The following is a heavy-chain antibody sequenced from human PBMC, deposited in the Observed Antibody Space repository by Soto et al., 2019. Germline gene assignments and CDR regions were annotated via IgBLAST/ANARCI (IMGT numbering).Heavy chain of an antibody. D-gene: IGHD3-10*01. CDR1: GFTFSSYA. V-gene: IGHV3-23*01. Sequence: PGGSLRLSCAASGFTFSSYAMSWVRQAPGKGLEWVSAISGSGGSTYYAHSVKGRFTISRDNNYNMLYLQMHSLSAEDTAVYYCAKDRRITMVRGVLRSFDYWGQGNLVTVSS. CDR2: ISGSGGST. J-gene: IGHJ4*01. CDR3: AKDRRITMVRGVLRSFDY.